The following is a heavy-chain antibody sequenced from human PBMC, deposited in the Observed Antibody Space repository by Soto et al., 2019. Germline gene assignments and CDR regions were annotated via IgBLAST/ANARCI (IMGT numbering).Heavy chain of an antibody. J-gene: IGHJ4*02. CDR1: GYTFTDYY. CDR3: ARDRQPSSYYYVLGFLEC. CDR2: INPNSGGT. D-gene: IGHD3-22*01. Sequence: ASVKFSCKASGYTFTDYYIHWVRQAPGQGLEWMGWINPNSGGTNYAQKFQDRVTMTRDTSINTAYLELRSLRSDDTAVYYCARDRQPSSYYYVLGFLECWGEGTLVTVSS. V-gene: IGHV1-2*02.